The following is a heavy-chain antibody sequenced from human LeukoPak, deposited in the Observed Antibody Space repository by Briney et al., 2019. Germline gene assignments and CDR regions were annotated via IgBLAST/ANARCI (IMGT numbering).Heavy chain of an antibody. CDR2: IYTSGST. CDR1: GGSISSGSYY. Sequence: SQTLSLTCTVSGGSISSGSYYWSWIRQPAGKGLEWIGRIYTSGSTNCNPSLKSRVTVSVDTSKNQFSLKLSSVTAADTAVYYCARDLGYGNWFDPWGQGTLVTVSS. CDR3: ARDLGYGNWFDP. D-gene: IGHD5-12*01. V-gene: IGHV4-61*02. J-gene: IGHJ5*02.